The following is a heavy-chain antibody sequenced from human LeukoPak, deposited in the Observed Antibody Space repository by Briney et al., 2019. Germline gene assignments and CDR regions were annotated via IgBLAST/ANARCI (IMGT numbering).Heavy chain of an antibody. CDR1: GFTFSNYA. D-gene: IGHD2-15*01. CDR3: ARDVGPGDY. V-gene: IGHV3-23*01. J-gene: IGHJ4*02. CDR2: ITTSGGST. Sequence: GGSLRLSCAASGFTFSNYAMSWVRQAPGKGLEWVSVITTSGGSTWYADSVKGRFTISRDNAKNSLYLQTNSLRVEDTAIYYCARDVGPGDYWGQGTLVTVSS.